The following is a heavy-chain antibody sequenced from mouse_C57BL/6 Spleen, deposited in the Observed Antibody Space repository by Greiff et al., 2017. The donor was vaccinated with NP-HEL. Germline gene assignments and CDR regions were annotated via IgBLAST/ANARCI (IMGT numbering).Heavy chain of an antibody. CDR3: ARYPYYYGSSYRYFDV. CDR2: IDPSDSYT. D-gene: IGHD1-1*01. V-gene: IGHV1-69*01. Sequence: QVQLQQPGAELVMPGASVKLSCKASGYTFTSYWMHWVKQRPGQGLEWIGEIDPSDSYTNSNQKFKGKSTLTVDKSSSTAYMQLSSLTSEDSAVYYCARYPYYYGSSYRYFDVWGTGTTVTVSS. CDR1: GYTFTSYW. J-gene: IGHJ1*03.